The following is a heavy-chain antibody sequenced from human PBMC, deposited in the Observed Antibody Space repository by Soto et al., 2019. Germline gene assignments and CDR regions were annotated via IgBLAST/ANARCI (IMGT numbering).Heavy chain of an antibody. V-gene: IGHV4-34*01. J-gene: IGHJ5*02. CDR3: ARGGLGLVRGVLSPFDP. CDR1: GGSFRGYY. D-gene: IGHD3-10*01. Sequence: QVQLQQWGAGRLKPSETLSLTCAVYGGSFRGYYWSWIRQPPGKGLEVIGEINHSGSTTYNPSLNSLVTISVDTSKNQFSLKLRSVTAADTAVYYCARGGLGLVRGVLSPFDPWGQGTLVTVSS. CDR2: INHSGST.